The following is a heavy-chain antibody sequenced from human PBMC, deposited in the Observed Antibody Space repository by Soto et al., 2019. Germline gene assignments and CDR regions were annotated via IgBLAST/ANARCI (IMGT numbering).Heavy chain of an antibody. D-gene: IGHD3-3*01. V-gene: IGHV3-30-3*01. CDR2: ISYDGSNK. CDR1: GFSFSSYA. Sequence: GSLRLSCAASGFSFSSYAMHWVRQAPGKGLEWVAVISYDGSNKYYADSVKGRFTISRDNSKNTLYLQMNSLRAEDTAVYYCARDPRDFGVVIIPSKGMDVWGQGT. J-gene: IGHJ6*02. CDR3: ARDPRDFGVVIIPSKGMDV.